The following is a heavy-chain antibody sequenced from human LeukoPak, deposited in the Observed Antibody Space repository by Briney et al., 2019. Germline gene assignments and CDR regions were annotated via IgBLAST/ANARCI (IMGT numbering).Heavy chain of an antibody. CDR2: INHSGST. D-gene: IGHD2-21*01. CDR3: ARIGQQRYYYYYMDV. CDR1: GGSFSGYY. Sequence: SETLSLTCAVYGGSFSGYYWSWIRQPPGKGLEWIGEINHSGSTNYNPSLKSRVTISVDTSKNQFSLKLSSVTTADTAVYYCARIGQQRYYYYYMDVWGKGTTVTISS. V-gene: IGHV4-34*01. J-gene: IGHJ6*03.